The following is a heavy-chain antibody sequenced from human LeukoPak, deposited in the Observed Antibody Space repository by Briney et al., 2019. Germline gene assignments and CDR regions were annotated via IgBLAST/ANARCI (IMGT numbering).Heavy chain of an antibody. CDR3: AKGYSGYDYWAFDI. CDR1: GFTFSSYA. D-gene: IGHD5-12*01. J-gene: IGHJ3*02. V-gene: IGHV3-23*03. CDR2: IYSGGST. Sequence: GGSLRLSCAASGFTFSSYAMSWVRQAPGKGLEWVSLIYSGGSTYYADSVKGRFIISRDNSLYLQMNSLRAEDTALYYCAKGYSGYDYWAFDIWGQGTMVTVSS.